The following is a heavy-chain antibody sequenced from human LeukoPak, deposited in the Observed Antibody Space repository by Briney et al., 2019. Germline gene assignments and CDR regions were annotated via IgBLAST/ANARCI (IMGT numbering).Heavy chain of an antibody. CDR1: GGTFSSYA. CDR2: IIPIFGTA. D-gene: IGHD3-10*01. Sequence: SVKVSRKASGGTFSSYAISWVRQAPGQGLEWMGRIIPIFGTANYAQKFQGRVTITTDESTSTAYMELSSLRSEDTAVYYCARAMDREEYYFDYWGQGTLVTVSS. CDR3: ARAMDREEYYFDY. V-gene: IGHV1-69*05. J-gene: IGHJ4*02.